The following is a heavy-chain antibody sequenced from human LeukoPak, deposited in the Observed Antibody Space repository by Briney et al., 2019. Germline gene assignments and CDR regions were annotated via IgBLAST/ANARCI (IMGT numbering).Heavy chain of an antibody. D-gene: IGHD4-17*01. CDR2: INPNSGGT. CDR1: GYTFTGYY. J-gene: IGHJ4*02. V-gene: IGHV1-2*04. CDR3: ATSYTVTTLYFDY. Sequence: ASVKVSSKASGYTFTGYYMHWVRQAPGQGLEWMGWINPNSGGTNYAQKFQGWVTMTRDTSISTAYMELSRLRSDDTAVYYCATSYTVTTLYFDYWGQGTLVTVSS.